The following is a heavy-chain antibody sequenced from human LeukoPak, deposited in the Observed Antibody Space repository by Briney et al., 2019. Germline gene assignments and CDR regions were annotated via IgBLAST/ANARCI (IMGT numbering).Heavy chain of an antibody. J-gene: IGHJ4*02. CDR1: GGTFSSYA. D-gene: IGHD3-10*01. CDR3: ASGDYYGSGSLYYFDY. Sequence: SVKVSCKASGGTFSSYAISWVRQAPGQGLEWTGGIIPIFGTANYAQKFQGRVTITADESTSTAYMELSSLRSEDTAVYYCASGDYYGSGSLYYFDYWGQGTLVTVSS. V-gene: IGHV1-69*13. CDR2: IIPIFGTA.